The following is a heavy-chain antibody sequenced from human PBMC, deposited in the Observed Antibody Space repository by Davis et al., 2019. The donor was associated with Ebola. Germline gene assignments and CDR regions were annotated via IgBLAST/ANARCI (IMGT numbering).Heavy chain of an antibody. D-gene: IGHD6-25*01. J-gene: IGHJ6*02. CDR3: ARQKDSSETGALYYYYYGMDV. CDR1: GFTFSSYG. CDR2: IYSGGST. V-gene: IGHV3-66*04. Sequence: GGSLRLSCAASGFTFSSYGMSWVRQAPGKGLEWVSVIYSGGSTYYADSVKGRFTISRDNSKNTLYLQMNSLRAEDTAVYYCARQKDSSETGALYYYYYGMDVWGQGTTVTVSS.